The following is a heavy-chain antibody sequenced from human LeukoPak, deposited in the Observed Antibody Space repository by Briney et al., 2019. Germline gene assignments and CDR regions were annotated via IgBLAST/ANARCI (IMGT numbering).Heavy chain of an antibody. Sequence: GASVKVSCKASGYTFTSYGISWVRQAPGQGLEWMGWISAYNGNTNYAQKLQGIVTMTTDTSTSTAYMELRSLRSDDTAVYYCARQYYGSGTYYFDYWGQGTLVTVSS. V-gene: IGHV1-18*01. CDR2: ISAYNGNT. CDR1: GYTFTSYG. J-gene: IGHJ4*02. D-gene: IGHD3-10*01. CDR3: ARQYYGSGTYYFDY.